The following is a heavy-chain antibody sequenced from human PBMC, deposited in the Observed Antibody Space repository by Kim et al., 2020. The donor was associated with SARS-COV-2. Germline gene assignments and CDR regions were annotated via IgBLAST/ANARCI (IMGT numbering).Heavy chain of an antibody. CDR2: ISSSSSYI. CDR1: GFTFSSYS. D-gene: IGHD2-2*01. V-gene: IGHV3-21*01. Sequence: GGSLRLSCAASGFTFSSYSMNWVRQAPGKGLEWVSSISSSSSYIYYADSVKGRFTISRDNAKNSLYLQMNSLRAEDTAVYYCATTYCSSTSCPIPSIFYYYYMDVWGKGTTVTVSS. J-gene: IGHJ6*03. CDR3: ATTYCSSTSCPIPSIFYYYYMDV.